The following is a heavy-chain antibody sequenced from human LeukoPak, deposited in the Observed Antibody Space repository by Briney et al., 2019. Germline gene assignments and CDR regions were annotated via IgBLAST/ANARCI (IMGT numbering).Heavy chain of an antibody. CDR3: ARDNLEASWGSPGDY. V-gene: IGHV1-2*02. Sequence: ASVKPSGKASGYTFTDYYLHWVRQAPGQGLEWMGWINPNSGGTNYAQKFQGRVTLTRDTSMSTAYMEISRLTSDDTAVYYCARDNLEASWGSPGDYWGQGTLDAVCS. CDR1: GYTFTDYY. D-gene: IGHD2-2*01. CDR2: INPNSGGT. J-gene: IGHJ4*02.